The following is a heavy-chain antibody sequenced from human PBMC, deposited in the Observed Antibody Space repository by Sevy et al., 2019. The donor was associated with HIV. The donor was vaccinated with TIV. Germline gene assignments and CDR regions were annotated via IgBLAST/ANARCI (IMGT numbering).Heavy chain of an antibody. J-gene: IGHJ5*02. Sequence: ASVKVSCKASGGTFSSYAISWVRQAPGQGLEWMGGIIPIFGTANYAQKFQGRVTITADESTSTAYMELSSLRSEDMAVYYCASHRVGATGYNWFDPWGQGTLVTVSS. V-gene: IGHV1-69*13. CDR1: GGTFSSYA. D-gene: IGHD1-26*01. CDR3: ASHRVGATGYNWFDP. CDR2: IIPIFGTA.